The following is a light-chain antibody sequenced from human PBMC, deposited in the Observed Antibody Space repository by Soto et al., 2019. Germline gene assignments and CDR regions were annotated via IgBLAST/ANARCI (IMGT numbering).Light chain of an antibody. CDR2: KAS. CDR3: QQYKSYSLPYT. J-gene: IGKJ2*01. Sequence: DIQMTQSPSTLSAPVGDRVTITCRASQSISSWLAWYQQKPGKAPKLLIYKASSLESGVPSRFSGSGSGTEFTLTISSLHCDDFATYYCQQYKSYSLPYTFGQGTQLEIK. CDR1: QSISSW. V-gene: IGKV1-5*03.